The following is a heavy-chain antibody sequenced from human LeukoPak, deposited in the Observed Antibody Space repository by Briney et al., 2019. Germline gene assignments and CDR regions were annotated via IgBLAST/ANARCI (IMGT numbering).Heavy chain of an antibody. D-gene: IGHD6-19*01. CDR2: IYYSGST. V-gene: IGHV4-59*01. CDR1: GGSISSYY. J-gene: IGHJ4*02. Sequence: SETLSLTCTVSGGSISSYYWSWIRQPPGKGLEWIGYIYYSGSTNYNPSLKSRVTISVDTSKNQFSLKLSSVTAADTAVYYCARGRITAVAGYHFDYWGQGTLVTVSS. CDR3: ARGRITAVAGYHFDY.